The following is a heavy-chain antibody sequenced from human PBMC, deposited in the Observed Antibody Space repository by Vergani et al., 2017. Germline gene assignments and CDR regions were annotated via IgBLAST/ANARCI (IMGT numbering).Heavy chain of an antibody. Sequence: EVQLVESGGGLVKPGGSLRLSCAASGFTFSSYSMNWVRQAPGKGLEWVSSISSSGSFIDYADSLKGRFTISRDNTKNSLYLQMNSLRAEDTAVYYCAKELITGTTRWGQGTLVTVSS. D-gene: IGHD1-7*01. CDR3: AKELITGTTR. CDR2: ISSSGSFI. V-gene: IGHV3-21*04. J-gene: IGHJ4*02. CDR1: GFTFSSYS.